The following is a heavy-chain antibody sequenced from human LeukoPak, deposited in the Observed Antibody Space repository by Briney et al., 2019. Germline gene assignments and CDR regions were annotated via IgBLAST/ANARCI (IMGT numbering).Heavy chain of an antibody. J-gene: IGHJ4*02. CDR3: ERVLGTAMVSYFDY. V-gene: IGHV3-30*02. D-gene: IGHD5-18*01. CDR2: IRYDGSNK. CDR1: GFTFSSYG. Sequence: GGSLRLSCAASGFTFSSYGMHWVRQAPGKGLEWVAFIRYDGSNKYYADSVKGRFTISRDNSKNTLYLQMNSLRAEDTAVYYWERVLGTAMVSYFDYWDQGTLVTVSS.